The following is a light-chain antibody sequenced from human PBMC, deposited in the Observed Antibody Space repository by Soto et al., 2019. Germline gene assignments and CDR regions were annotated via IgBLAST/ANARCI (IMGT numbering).Light chain of an antibody. V-gene: IGKV3-15*01. Sequence: IERTQSQATLYQAPVERVTLCCRASESVSTNLAWYQQKAGQAPRLLIYGASTRATGIPARFSGSGSGTEFTLTISSLQSEDFAVYCCQQYNNWPQMFGQGTKVDIK. CDR2: GAS. J-gene: IGKJ1*01. CDR1: ESVSTN. CDR3: QQYNNWPQM.